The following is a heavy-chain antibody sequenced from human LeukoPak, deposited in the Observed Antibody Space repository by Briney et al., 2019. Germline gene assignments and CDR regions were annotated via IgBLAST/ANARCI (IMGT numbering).Heavy chain of an antibody. CDR3: ASVPVTPKYFHH. CDR1: GYKFNAYW. Sequence: PGESLKISCKGSGYKFNAYWIAWVRQMPGKGLEWMGIIYPRDSDTRYSPSFQGQVTISADKSSSTAYLRWSSLKASDTAIYYCASVPVTPKYFHHWGQGTLVTVSS. V-gene: IGHV5-51*01. D-gene: IGHD4-23*01. J-gene: IGHJ1*01. CDR2: IYPRDSDT.